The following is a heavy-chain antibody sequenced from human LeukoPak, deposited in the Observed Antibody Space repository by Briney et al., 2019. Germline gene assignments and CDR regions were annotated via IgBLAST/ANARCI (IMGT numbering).Heavy chain of an antibody. CDR3: ARSRGAAAGLEGDY. D-gene: IGHD6-13*01. V-gene: IGHV3-7*03. CDR2: IKQDGSEK. J-gene: IGHJ4*02. Sequence: PGGSLRLSCAASGFTLSSYRMTGPRDAPGKGVEGVANIKQDGSEKQCVHSVKGRFTISRDNAKHSLSVQMNRLRADDTALYCGARSRGAAAGLEGDYRGEGTLVTVSS. CDR1: GFTLSSYR.